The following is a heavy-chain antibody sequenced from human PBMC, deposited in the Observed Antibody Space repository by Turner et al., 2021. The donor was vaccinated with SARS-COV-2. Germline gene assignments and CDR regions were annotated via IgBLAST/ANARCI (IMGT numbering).Heavy chain of an antibody. CDR1: EFAFSTYG. J-gene: IGHJ4*02. CDR3: SKVYSYSVLDY. D-gene: IGHD5-18*01. V-gene: IGHV3-23*01. CDR2: ISCSVVRT. Sequence: EVQLLESGGGLVQPGGSLRLRCAASEFAFSTYGMSWVRQPPVKCLEWVLSISCSVVRTHYVDFVKVRFTISRDNSNNLVYLQMNTLRTDDSSFYYCSKVYSYSVLDYWGQGTPLSVSS.